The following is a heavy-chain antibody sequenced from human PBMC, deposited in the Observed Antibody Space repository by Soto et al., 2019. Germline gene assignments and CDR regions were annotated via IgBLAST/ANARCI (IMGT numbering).Heavy chain of an antibody. CDR1: GGTFSSYA. J-gene: IGHJ4*02. D-gene: IGHD6-19*01. CDR2: IIPIFGTA. CDR3: ASIAVAGPFDY. Sequence: SVKVSCKASGGTFSSYAISWVRQAPGQGLEWMGGIIPIFGTANYAQKFQGRVTITADKSTSTAYMELSSLRSEDTAVYYCASIAVAGPFDYWGQGTLVTVSS. V-gene: IGHV1-69*06.